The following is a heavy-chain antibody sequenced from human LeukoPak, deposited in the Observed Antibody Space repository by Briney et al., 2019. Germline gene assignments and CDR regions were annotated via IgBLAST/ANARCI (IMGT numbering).Heavy chain of an antibody. CDR1: GFTFSSYS. D-gene: IGHD3-22*01. J-gene: IGHJ4*02. V-gene: IGHV3-66*02. CDR3: AKATYYYDSSGYYVLEYYFDY. Sequence: QAGGSLRLSCAASGFTFSSYSMNWVRQAPGKGLEWVSVIYSGGSTYYADSVKGRFTISRDNSKNTLYLQMNSLRAEDTAVYYCAKATYYYDSSGYYVLEYYFDYWGQGTLVTVSS. CDR2: IYSGGST.